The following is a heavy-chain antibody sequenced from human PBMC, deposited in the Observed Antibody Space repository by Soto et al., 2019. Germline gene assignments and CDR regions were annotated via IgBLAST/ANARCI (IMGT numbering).Heavy chain of an antibody. CDR2: ISSSSSYI. CDR3: AKTHLSADNWFDP. J-gene: IGHJ5*02. CDR1: GFTFSSYS. Sequence: GGSLRLSCAASGFTFSSYSMNWVRQAPGKGLEWVSSISSSSSYIYYADSVKGRFTISRDNAKNSLYLQMNSLRAEDTAVYYCAKTHLSADNWFDPWGQGTLVTVSS. V-gene: IGHV3-21*01. D-gene: IGHD3-10*01.